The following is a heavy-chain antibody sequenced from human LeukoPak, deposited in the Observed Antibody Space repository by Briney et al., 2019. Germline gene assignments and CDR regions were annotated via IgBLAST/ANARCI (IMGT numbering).Heavy chain of an antibody. CDR2: IHYSGST. Sequence: SETLSLTCSVSGDSMSQYYWTWIRQSPGRGLEWIGHIHYSGSTKYQSSLKSRVTISVDTSKSHFSLKLSSVTAADTAVYYCARGYFDILIGKGYFDYWGQGNLVTVSS. J-gene: IGHJ4*02. CDR3: ARGYFDILIGKGYFDY. CDR1: GDSMSQYY. D-gene: IGHD3-9*01. V-gene: IGHV4-59*08.